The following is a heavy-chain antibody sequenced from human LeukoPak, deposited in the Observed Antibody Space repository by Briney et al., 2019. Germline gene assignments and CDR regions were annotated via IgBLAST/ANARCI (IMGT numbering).Heavy chain of an antibody. D-gene: IGHD3-9*01. J-gene: IGHJ6*02. CDR1: GFTFSSHA. Sequence: GGPLRLSCAASGFTFSSHAMHWVRQAPGKGLGWVAVISYDGSNKNYADSVKGRFTISRDNSKNTLYLQMNSLRAEDTAVYYCARDRYDILTGYPKVYGMDVWGQGTTVTVSS. CDR2: ISYDGSNK. V-gene: IGHV3-30-3*01. CDR3: ARDRYDILTGYPKVYGMDV.